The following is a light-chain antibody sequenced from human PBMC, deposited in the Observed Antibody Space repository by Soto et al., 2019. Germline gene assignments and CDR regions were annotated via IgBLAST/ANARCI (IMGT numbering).Light chain of an antibody. CDR2: NNY. CDR1: SSNIGAGYD. CDR3: QSYDSSLSGSYV. Sequence: QSVLTQPPSVSGAPGQRVTISCTGSSSNIGAGYDVHWYQRLPGTAPKVLIYNNYNRPSGVPDRFSGSESGTSASLAITGLHAEDEADYYCQSYDSSLSGSYVFGTGTKVTVL. J-gene: IGLJ1*01. V-gene: IGLV1-40*01.